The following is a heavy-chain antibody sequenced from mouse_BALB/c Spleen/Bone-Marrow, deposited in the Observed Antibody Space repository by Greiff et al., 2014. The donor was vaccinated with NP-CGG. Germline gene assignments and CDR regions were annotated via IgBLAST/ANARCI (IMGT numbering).Heavy chain of an antibody. CDR2: ISSGSSTI. V-gene: IGHV5-17*02. J-gene: IGHJ2*01. D-gene: IGHD2-3*01. CDR1: GFTFSSFG. Sequence: EVQRVESGGGLVQPGGSRKLSCAASGFTFSSFGVHWVRQAPEKGLEWVAYISSGSSTIYYADTVKGRFTISRDNPKNTLFLQMTSLRSEDTAMYCCARGKDGYDYWGQGATLTVSS. CDR3: ARGKDGYDY.